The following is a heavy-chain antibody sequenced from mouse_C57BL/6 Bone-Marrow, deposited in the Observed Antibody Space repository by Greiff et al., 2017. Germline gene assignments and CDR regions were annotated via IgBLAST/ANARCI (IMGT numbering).Heavy chain of an antibody. CDR2: IHPKSGST. Sequence: QVQLQQPGAELVKPGASVKLSCKASGYTFTSYWMHWVKQRPGQGLEWIGMIHPKSGSTNYNEKFKSKATLTVDKSSITAYMQLSSLTSEDSAVYYCARSRWLLNMDYWGQGTSVTVSS. CDR1: GYTFTSYW. CDR3: ARSRWLLNMDY. V-gene: IGHV1-64*01. D-gene: IGHD2-3*01. J-gene: IGHJ4*01.